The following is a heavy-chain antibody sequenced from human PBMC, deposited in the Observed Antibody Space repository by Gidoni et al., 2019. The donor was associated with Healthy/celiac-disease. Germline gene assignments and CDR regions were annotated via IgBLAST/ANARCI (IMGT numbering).Heavy chain of an antibody. CDR3: AKDSETFYRGGYKYYFDY. CDR1: GFTFSSYA. J-gene: IGHJ4*02. D-gene: IGHD5-12*01. Sequence: EVQLLESGGGLVQPGGSLRLSCAASGFTFSSYALSWVRQAPGTGLEWVSAISGSGGSTYYADSVKGRFTISRDNSKNTLYLQMNSLRAEDTAVYYCAKDSETFYRGGYKYYFDYWGQGTLVTVSS. CDR2: ISGSGGST. V-gene: IGHV3-23*01.